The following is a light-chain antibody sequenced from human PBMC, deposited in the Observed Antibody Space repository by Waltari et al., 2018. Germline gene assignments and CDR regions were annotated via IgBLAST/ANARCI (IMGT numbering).Light chain of an antibody. CDR1: SSNIGTNT. CDR2: RNS. Sequence: QSVLTQPPSASGTPGQRVTISCSGSSSNIGTNTVNWYQQLPGTAPRLLIYRNSPRPSGVPDLFSGSKSGTSASLAISGVQSEDEADYYCAAWDDTLRGSSVFGGGTKLTVL. J-gene: IGLJ3*02. V-gene: IGLV1-44*01. CDR3: AAWDDTLRGSSV.